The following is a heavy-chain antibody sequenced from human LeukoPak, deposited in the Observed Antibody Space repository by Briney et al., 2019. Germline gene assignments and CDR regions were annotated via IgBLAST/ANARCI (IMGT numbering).Heavy chain of an antibody. CDR2: INHSGST. Sequence: SETLSLTCAVYGGSFSGYYWSWIRQPPGKGLEWIGEINHSGSTNYNPSLKSRVTISVDTSKNQFSLKLSSVTAADTAVYYCARDGKIYDSSGYYYYFDYWGQGTLVTVSS. CDR3: ARDGKIYDSSGYYYYFDY. V-gene: IGHV4-34*01. J-gene: IGHJ4*02. CDR1: GGSFSGYY. D-gene: IGHD3-22*01.